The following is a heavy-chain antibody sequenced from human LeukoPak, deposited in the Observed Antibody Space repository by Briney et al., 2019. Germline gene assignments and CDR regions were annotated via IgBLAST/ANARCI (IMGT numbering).Heavy chain of an antibody. CDR1: GGSISSSLYH. CDR3: ARQIVGTSWNYYYSYIDV. V-gene: IGHV4-39*01. J-gene: IGHJ6*03. D-gene: IGHD1-1*01. Sequence: PSETLSLTCSVPGGSISSSLYHWGWLRQPPGNGLEWIGNVFHSGNTYSSPSLQSHLAFSVDTSKNQFSLKLTSVTATDTAVYYCARQIVGTSWNYYYSYIDVWGKGTLVSVSS. CDR2: VFHSGNT.